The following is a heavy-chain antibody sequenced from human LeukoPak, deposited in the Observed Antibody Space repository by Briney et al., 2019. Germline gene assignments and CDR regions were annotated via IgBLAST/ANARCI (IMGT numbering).Heavy chain of an antibody. J-gene: IGHJ4*02. Sequence: PSDTLSLTCTVSGGSISSYYWSWIRQPPGKGLEWIGFVYYSGITSYNPSLKSRVTISVDTSKNHFSLKLTSVTAADTAVYYCVRRFNSGPYYFDYWGQGTLVTVSS. CDR2: VYYSGIT. V-gene: IGHV4-59*07. CDR3: VRRFNSGPYYFDY. D-gene: IGHD1-1*01. CDR1: GGSISSYY.